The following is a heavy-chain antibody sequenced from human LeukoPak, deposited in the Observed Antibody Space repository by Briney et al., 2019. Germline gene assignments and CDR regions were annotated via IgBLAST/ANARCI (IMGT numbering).Heavy chain of an antibody. CDR2: INPSCGST. V-gene: IGHV1-46*01. D-gene: IGHD3-3*01. J-gene: IGHJ5*02. CDR1: GYTFTSYY. Sequence: ASVKVSCKASGYTFTSYYMHWVRQAPGQGLEWMGIINPSCGSTSYAQKFQGRVTMTRDTSTSTVYMELSSLRSEDTAVYYCARGHPDYDFWSGHNWFDPWGQGTLVTVSS. CDR3: ARGHPDYDFWSGHNWFDP.